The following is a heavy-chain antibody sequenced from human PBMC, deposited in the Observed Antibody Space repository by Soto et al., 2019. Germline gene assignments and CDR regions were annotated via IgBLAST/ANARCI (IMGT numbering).Heavy chain of an antibody. CDR1: GFTFSSYA. V-gene: IGHV3-23*01. J-gene: IGHJ2*01. CDR2: ISGSGGST. CDR3: AKARGYGDPQHPSYWYFDL. D-gene: IGHD2-21*02. Sequence: EVQLLESGGGLVQPGGSLRLSCAASGFTFSSYAMSWVRQAPGKGLEWVSAISGSGGSTYYADSVKGRFNISRATSKNTLYLQMNSLRAEDTAVYYCAKARGYGDPQHPSYWYFDLWVRGTLVTVSS.